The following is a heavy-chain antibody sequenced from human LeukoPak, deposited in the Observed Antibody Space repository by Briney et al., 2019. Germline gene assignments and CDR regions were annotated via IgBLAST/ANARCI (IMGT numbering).Heavy chain of an antibody. CDR2: INHSGST. CDR3: ARASITMVRGVIINPRSYYMDV. CDR1: GGSFCGYY. D-gene: IGHD3-10*01. V-gene: IGHV4-34*01. J-gene: IGHJ6*03. Sequence: PSETLSLTCAVYGGSFCGYYWSWLRQPPGKGLEWIGEINHSGSTNYNPSLKSRVTISVDTSKNQFSLKLSSVTAADTAVYYCARASITMVRGVIINPRSYYMDVWGKGTTVTVSS.